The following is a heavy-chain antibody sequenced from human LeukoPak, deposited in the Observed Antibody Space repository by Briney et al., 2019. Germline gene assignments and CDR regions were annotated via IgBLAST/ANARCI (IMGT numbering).Heavy chain of an antibody. J-gene: IGHJ5*02. CDR1: GFTFSSYW. V-gene: IGHV3-74*01. CDR2: INSDGSRT. Sequence: GGSLRLSCAASGFTFSSYWMHWVRQAPGKGLVWVSRINSDGSRTNYADSVKGRFTISRDNAKNTLYLQKNSLRTEDTAVYYCARVGYSYGNYNWFDPWGQGTLVTVSS. CDR3: ARVGYSYGNYNWFDP. D-gene: IGHD5-18*01.